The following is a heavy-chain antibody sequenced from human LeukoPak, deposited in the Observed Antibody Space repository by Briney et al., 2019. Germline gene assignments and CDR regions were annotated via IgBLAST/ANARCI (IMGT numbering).Heavy chain of an antibody. CDR2: INPNSGGT. V-gene: IGHV1-2*06. J-gene: IGHJ4*02. CDR1: GYTFTSYY. CDR3: NYYGSTFDY. D-gene: IGHD3-10*01. Sequence: ASVKVSCKASGYTFTSYYMHWVRQAPGQGLEWMGRINPNSGGTNYAQKFQGRVTITRDTSISTAYMELSRLRSDDTAVYYCNYYGSTFDYWGQGTLVTVSS.